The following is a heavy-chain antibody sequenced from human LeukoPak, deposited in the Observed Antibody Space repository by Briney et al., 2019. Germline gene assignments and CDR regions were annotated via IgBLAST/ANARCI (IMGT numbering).Heavy chain of an antibody. V-gene: IGHV1-18*01. CDR3: ASRAYATTYYYYGMDV. CDR2: ISAYNGNT. Sequence: GASVKVSCKASGYTFTSYGISWVRQAPGQGLGWMGWISAYNGNTNYAQKLQGRVTMTTDTSTSTAYMELRSLRSDDTAVYYCASRAYATTYYYYGMDVWGQGTTVTVSS. CDR1: GYTFTSYG. D-gene: IGHD2-8*01. J-gene: IGHJ6*02.